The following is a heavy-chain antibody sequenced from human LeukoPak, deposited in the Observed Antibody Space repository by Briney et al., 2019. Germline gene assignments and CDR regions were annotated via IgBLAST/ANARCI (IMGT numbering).Heavy chain of an antibody. V-gene: IGHV3-33*08. D-gene: IGHD6-13*01. CDR1: GFTFSSYA. Sequence: PGGSLRLSCAASGFTFSSYAMSWVRQAPGKGLEWVAVIWYDGSNKYYADSVKGRFTISRDNSKNTLYLQMNSLRAEDTAVYYCAREGSSFYGMDVWGQGTTVTVSS. CDR3: AREGSSFYGMDV. CDR2: IWYDGSNK. J-gene: IGHJ6*02.